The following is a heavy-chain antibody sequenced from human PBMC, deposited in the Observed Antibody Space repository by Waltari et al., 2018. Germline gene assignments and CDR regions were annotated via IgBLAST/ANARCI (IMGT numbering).Heavy chain of an antibody. CDR1: GSTFISNT. CDR2: ISSSSSYI. Sequence: EVQLVESGGGLVKPGGSLRLSCAASGSTFISNTMHGVRKAPGRGLEWVSSISSSSSYIYYADSVKGRFTISRDNAKNSLYLQMNSLRAEVTAVYYCARELRFLEWLLSNWFDPWGQGTLVTVSS. V-gene: IGHV3-21*01. CDR3: ARELRFLEWLLSNWFDP. J-gene: IGHJ5*02. D-gene: IGHD3-3*01.